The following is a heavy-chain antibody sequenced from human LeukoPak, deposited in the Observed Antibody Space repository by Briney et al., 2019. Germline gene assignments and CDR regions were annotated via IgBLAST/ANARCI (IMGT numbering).Heavy chain of an antibody. CDR3: AREEDYYRSGSYYRSHDYYYYYGMDV. Sequence: ASVKVSCKASGYTFTGYYTHWVRQAPGQGLEWMGWINPNSGGTNYAQKFQGWVTMTRDTSISTAYMELSRLRSDDTAVYYCAREEDYYRSGSYYRSHDYYYYYGMDVWGQGTTVTVSS. V-gene: IGHV1-2*04. D-gene: IGHD3-10*01. CDR2: INPNSGGT. J-gene: IGHJ6*02. CDR1: GYTFTGYY.